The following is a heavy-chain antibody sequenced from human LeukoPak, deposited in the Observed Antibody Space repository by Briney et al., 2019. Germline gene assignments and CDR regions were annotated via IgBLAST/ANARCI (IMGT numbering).Heavy chain of an antibody. Sequence: SETLSLTCSVSGASISSSRYYWGWIRQPPGKGLEWIGNIFYTGSTFYNPSLKSRVTVSVDTSRNQFYLKLSSVTAADTAVYYCARDSWFGELYYWGQGTLVTVSS. J-gene: IGHJ4*02. V-gene: IGHV4-39*02. D-gene: IGHD3-10*01. CDR1: GASISSSRYY. CDR2: IFYTGST. CDR3: ARDSWFGELYY.